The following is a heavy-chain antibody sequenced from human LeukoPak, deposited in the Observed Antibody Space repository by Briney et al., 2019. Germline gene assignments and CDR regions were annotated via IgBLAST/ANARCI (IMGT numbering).Heavy chain of an antibody. J-gene: IGHJ4*02. V-gene: IGHV1-69*04. Sequence: SVKVSCKASGGTFSSYAISWVRQAPGQGLEWMGRIIPIFGIANYAQKFQGRVTTTADKSTSTAYMELSSLRSEDTAVYYCASITTYPEGPYWGQGTLVTVSS. CDR3: ASITTYPEGPY. D-gene: IGHD3-3*01. CDR2: IIPIFGIA. CDR1: GGTFSSYA.